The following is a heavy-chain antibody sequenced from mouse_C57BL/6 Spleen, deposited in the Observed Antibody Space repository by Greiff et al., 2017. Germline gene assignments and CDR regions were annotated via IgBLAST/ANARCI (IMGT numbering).Heavy chain of an antibody. CDR3: ARKLSFDY. CDR1: GYTFTSYW. V-gene: IGHV1-64*01. CDR2: IHPNSGST. J-gene: IGHJ2*01. Sequence: QVQLQQPGAELVKPGASVKLSCKASGYTFTSYWMHWVKQRPGQGLEWIGMIHPNSGSTNYNEKFKSKATLTVDKSSSTAYMQHSGLTFEDSAVYYGARKLSFDYWGQGTTLTVSS.